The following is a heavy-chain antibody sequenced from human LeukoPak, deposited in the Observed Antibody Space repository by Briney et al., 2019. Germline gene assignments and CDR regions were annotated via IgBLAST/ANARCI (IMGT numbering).Heavy chain of an antibody. CDR2: IKRKSDGGTT. CDR3: TTELDVRPNHY. D-gene: IGHD1-14*01. V-gene: IGHV3-15*01. Sequence: PGGSLRLSCAASGLTFGNAWMSWFRQAPGKGLEWVGRIKRKSDGGTTDYAAPVKGRFTISRDDSKNTLYLQMNSLKSEDTAVYYCTTELDVRPNHYWGQGTLVTVSS. J-gene: IGHJ4*02. CDR1: GLTFGNAW.